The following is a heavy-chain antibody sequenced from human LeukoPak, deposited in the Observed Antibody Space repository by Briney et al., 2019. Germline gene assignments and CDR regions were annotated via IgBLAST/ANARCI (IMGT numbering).Heavy chain of an antibody. Sequence: SETLSLTCTVSAGSISNYYWSWIRQPPGKGLEWIGYISYSGSTNYNPSLKSRVTISVDTSKNQFSLKLSSVTAADTAVYYCASTVIAAAGIDYWGQGTLVTVSS. J-gene: IGHJ4*02. V-gene: IGHV4-59*01. CDR1: AGSISNYY. CDR2: ISYSGST. D-gene: IGHD6-13*01. CDR3: ASTVIAAAGIDY.